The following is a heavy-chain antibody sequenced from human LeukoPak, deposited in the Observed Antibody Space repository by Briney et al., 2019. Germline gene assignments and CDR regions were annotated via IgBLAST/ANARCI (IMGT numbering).Heavy chain of an antibody. V-gene: IGHV3-74*01. CDR1: GFTFSTCG. CDR3: ARDFLHLGG. CDR2: INTDGRST. Sequence: PGGSLRLSCAASGFTFSTCGMSWVRQAPGKGLVWVSRINTDGRSTSYVDSVKGRFTISRDNAKNMLYLQMNSLRAEDTAVYYCARDFLHLGGWGQGTMVTVSS. D-gene: IGHD3-16*01. J-gene: IGHJ3*01.